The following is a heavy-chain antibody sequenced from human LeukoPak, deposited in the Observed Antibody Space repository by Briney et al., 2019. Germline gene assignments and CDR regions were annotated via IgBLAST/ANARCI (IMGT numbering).Heavy chain of an antibody. J-gene: IGHJ5*02. CDR2: INPNSGGT. D-gene: IGHD3-10*01. CDR1: GHTFTGYY. V-gene: IGHV1-2*02. CDR3: ARDRSGGLLRLFDP. Sequence: GASVKVSCKASGHTFTGYYMHWVRQAPGQGLEWMGWINPNSGGTNYAQKFQGRVTMTRDTSISTAYMELSRLRSDDTAVYYRARDRSGGLLRLFDPWGQGTLVTVSS.